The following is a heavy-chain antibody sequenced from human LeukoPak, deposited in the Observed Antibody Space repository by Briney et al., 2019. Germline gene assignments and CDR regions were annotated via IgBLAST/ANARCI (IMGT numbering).Heavy chain of an antibody. CDR2: IYYSGST. CDR1: GGSISSSSYY. D-gene: IGHD3-10*01. J-gene: IGHJ3*02. Sequence: SETLSLTCTVSGGSISSSSYYWGWIRQPPGKGLEWIGSIYYSGSTYYNPSLKSRVTISVDTSRNQFSLQLNSVTPEDTAVYYCLRDSGLGNDAFDIWGQGTMVTVSS. V-gene: IGHV4-39*07. CDR3: LRDSGLGNDAFDI.